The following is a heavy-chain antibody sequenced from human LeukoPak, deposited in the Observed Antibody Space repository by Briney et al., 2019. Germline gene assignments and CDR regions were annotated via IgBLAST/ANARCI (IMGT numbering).Heavy chain of an antibody. D-gene: IGHD5-24*01. Sequence: SETLSLTCTVSGGSISSGSYYWSWIRQPAGKGLEWIGRIYTSGSTNYNPSLKSRVTISVDTSKNQFSLKLSSVTAADTAVYYCARDASWRRDGYNPWGQGTLVTASS. CDR1: GGSISSGSYY. CDR2: IYTSGST. V-gene: IGHV4-61*02. J-gene: IGHJ4*02. CDR3: ARDASWRRDGYNP.